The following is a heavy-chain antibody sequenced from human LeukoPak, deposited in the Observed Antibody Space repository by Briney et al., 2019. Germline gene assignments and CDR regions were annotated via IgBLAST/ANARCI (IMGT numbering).Heavy chain of an antibody. V-gene: IGHV4-34*01. CDR2: INHSGST. Sequence: PSETLSLTCAVYGGSFSGYYWSWIRQPPGKGLEWIGEINHSGSTNYNPSLKSRVTMSVDTSKNQFSLKLSSVTAADTAVYYCARHARRYSSSSRGNWFDPWGQGTLVTVSS. CDR1: GGSFSGYY. J-gene: IGHJ5*02. CDR3: ARHARRYSSSSRGNWFDP. D-gene: IGHD6-6*01.